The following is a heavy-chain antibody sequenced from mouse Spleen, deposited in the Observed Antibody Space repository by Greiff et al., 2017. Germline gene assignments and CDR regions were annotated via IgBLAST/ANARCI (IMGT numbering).Heavy chain of an antibody. CDR2: IYWDDDK. D-gene: IGHD1-2*01. V-gene: IGHV8-12*01. CDR1: GFSLSTSGMG. CDR3: ARNYGHWYFDV. J-gene: IGHJ1*01. Sequence: QVTLKESGPGILQSSQTLSLTCSFSGFSLSTSGMGVSWIRQPSGKGLEWLAHIYWDDDKRYNPSLKSRLTISKDTSRNQVFLKITSVDTADTATYYCARNYGHWYFDVWGAGTTVTVSS.